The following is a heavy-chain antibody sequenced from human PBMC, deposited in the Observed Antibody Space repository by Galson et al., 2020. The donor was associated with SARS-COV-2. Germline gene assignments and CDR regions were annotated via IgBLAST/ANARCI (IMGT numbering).Heavy chain of an antibody. J-gene: IGHJ4*02. CDR1: GFTFTTYS. CDR3: VRVNEGY. D-gene: IGHD1-1*01. Sequence: GGSLRLSCAASGFTFTTYSMNWVRQAPGKGLEWVSYISSSSSNTYYAESVRGRFTISRDNARNSLYLQMHSLTAEDAAVYYSVRVNEGYWGQGTLVTVSS. CDR2: ISSSSSNT. V-gene: IGHV3-48*01.